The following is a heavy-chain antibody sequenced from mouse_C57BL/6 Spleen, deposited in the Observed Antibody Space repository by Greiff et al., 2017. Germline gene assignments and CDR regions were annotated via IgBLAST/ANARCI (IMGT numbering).Heavy chain of an antibody. D-gene: IGHD1-1*01. CDR1: GYSFTGYY. V-gene: IGHV1-43*01. CDR2: INPSTGGT. CDR3: ARRNYGSSPYAMDY. J-gene: IGHJ4*01. Sequence: EVQLQESGPELVKPGASVKISCKASGYSFTGYYMHWVKQSSEKSLEWIGEINPSTGGTSYNQKFKGKATLTVDKSSSTAYMQLKSLTSEDSAVEYCARRNYGSSPYAMDYWGQGTSVTVSS.